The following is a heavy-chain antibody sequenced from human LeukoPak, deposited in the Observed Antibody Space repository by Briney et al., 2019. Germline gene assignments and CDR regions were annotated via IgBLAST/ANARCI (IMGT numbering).Heavy chain of an antibody. CDR3: ARVARGGPGYFDY. Sequence: SETLSLTCTVSGGSISSYYWSWLRQPPGKGLEWIGYIYYIGSTNYNPSLKSRVTISVDTSKNQFSLKLSSVTAADTAVYYCARVARGGPGYFDYWGQGTLVTVSS. V-gene: IGHV4-59*01. CDR2: IYYIGST. D-gene: IGHD3-16*01. CDR1: GGSISSYY. J-gene: IGHJ4*02.